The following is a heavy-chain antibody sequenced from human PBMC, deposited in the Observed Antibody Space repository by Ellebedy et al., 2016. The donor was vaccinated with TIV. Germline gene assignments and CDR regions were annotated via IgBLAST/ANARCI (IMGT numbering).Heavy chain of an antibody. CDR2: ITGNGRGT. Sequence: GESLKISCAASGFTFSNYWMHWVRQAPGKGLVWVSGITGNGRGTNYADSVRGRFVISRDNAKNILYLQMNSLGADDTAVYYCTREHWSSLPSWGQGTLVTVSS. J-gene: IGHJ5*02. D-gene: IGHD3-3*01. CDR1: GFTFSNYW. V-gene: IGHV3-74*01. CDR3: TREHWSSLPS.